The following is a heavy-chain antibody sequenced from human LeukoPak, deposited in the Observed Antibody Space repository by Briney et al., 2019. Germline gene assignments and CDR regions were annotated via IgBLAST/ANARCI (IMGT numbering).Heavy chain of an antibody. CDR2: IHSSGTH. Sequence: SQTLSLTCTVSGDSISGRAYYWSWIRQPAGKGLEWIGRIHSSGTHSYNPSLKSRVSISVETSKNQFSLKLSSLTAADTAVYFCSRERGFGSGYFRPRYFDYWGQGTLVTVSS. CDR1: GDSISGRAYY. J-gene: IGHJ4*02. D-gene: IGHD3-3*01. CDR3: SRERGFGSGYFRPRYFDY. V-gene: IGHV4-61*02.